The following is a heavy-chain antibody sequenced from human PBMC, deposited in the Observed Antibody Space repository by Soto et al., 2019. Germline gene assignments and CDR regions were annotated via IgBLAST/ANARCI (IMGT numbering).Heavy chain of an antibody. CDR2: MNPNSGNT. CDR1: GYTFPSYD. D-gene: IGHD2-2*01. CDR3: VGYCSSTTCYVGFDY. V-gene: IGHV1-8*01. J-gene: IGHJ4*02. Sequence: ASVKVSCQASGYTFPSYDINWVRQAPGQGLEWMGWMNPNSGNTGYAQKFQGRVTMTRNASISTAYMELSSLRSDDTAVYYCVGYCSSTTCYVGFDYWGQGTLVTVSS.